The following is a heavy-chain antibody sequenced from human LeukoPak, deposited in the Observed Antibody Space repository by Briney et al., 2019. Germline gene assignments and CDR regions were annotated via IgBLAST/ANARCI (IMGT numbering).Heavy chain of an antibody. Sequence: SETLSLTCAVYGGSFSGYYWSWIRQPPGKGLEWIGKINYSGSTNYNPSLKSRVTISVDTSKNQFSLKLTSVTAADTAVYYCARGRRLKPGNWFDPWGQGTLVTVSS. CDR1: GGSFSGYY. CDR3: ARGRRLKPGNWFDP. CDR2: INYSGST. D-gene: IGHD3-3*01. V-gene: IGHV4-34*01. J-gene: IGHJ5*02.